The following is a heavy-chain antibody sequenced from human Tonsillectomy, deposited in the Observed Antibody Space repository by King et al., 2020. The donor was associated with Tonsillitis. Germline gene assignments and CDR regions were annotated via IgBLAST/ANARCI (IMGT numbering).Heavy chain of an antibody. CDR1: GFSLSTDEMR. Sequence: VTLKESGPSLVKPTQTLTLTCTFSGFSLSTDEMRVIWVRQPPGKALECLARIDWDDEKFYSTSLKTRRTISRDTSKNQVVLRMTNMDPGDTATYYCTRSQAGSNWFDPWGRGTLVTVSS. CDR3: TRSQAGSNWFDP. V-gene: IGHV2-70*04. J-gene: IGHJ5*02. CDR2: IDWDDEK.